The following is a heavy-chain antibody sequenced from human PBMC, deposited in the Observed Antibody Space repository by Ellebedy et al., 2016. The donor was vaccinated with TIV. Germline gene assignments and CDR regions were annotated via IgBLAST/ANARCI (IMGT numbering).Heavy chain of an antibody. Sequence: GESLKISXAASEFTFKTYTMSWVRQAPGKGLEWVSGISGSGRSTYYADSVKGRFTISRDNSNNTVSLQMNSLRAEDTAVYYCAKGYCSSTQCYIYGMEVWGQGTTVTVSS. V-gene: IGHV3-23*01. CDR3: AKGYCSSTQCYIYGMEV. D-gene: IGHD2-2*01. J-gene: IGHJ6*02. CDR1: EFTFKTYT. CDR2: ISGSGRST.